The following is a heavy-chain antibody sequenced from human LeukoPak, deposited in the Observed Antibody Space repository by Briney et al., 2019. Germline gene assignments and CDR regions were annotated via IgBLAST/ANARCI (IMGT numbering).Heavy chain of an antibody. CDR1: GLTFTSHG. CDR2: ISLDGSRK. Sequence: GGSLRLSCAASGLTFTSHGFHWVRQAPGRGLEWLTFISLDGSRKSYADSVKGRFTFSRDDSKNTLYLEMNSLRAEDTATYYCARDRAVSWLDSWGLGALVTVSS. V-gene: IGHV3-33*05. CDR3: ARDRAVSWLDS. D-gene: IGHD3-10*01. J-gene: IGHJ5*01.